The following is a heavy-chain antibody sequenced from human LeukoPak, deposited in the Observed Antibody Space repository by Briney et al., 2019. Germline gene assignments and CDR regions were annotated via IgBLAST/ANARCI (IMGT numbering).Heavy chain of an antibody. J-gene: IGHJ5*02. V-gene: IGHV4-34*01. Sequence: GSLRLSCAASRFTFSNYAMSWVRQPPGKGLEWIGEINHSGSTNYNPSLKSRVTISVDTSKNQFSLKLSSVTAADTAVYYCARPRTPYDYGNWFDPWGQGTLVTVSS. CDR2: INHSGST. CDR3: ARPRTPYDYGNWFDP. CDR1: RFTFSNYA. D-gene: IGHD4-17*01.